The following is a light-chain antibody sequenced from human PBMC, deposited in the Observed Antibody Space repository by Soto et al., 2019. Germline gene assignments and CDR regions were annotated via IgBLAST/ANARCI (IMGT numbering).Light chain of an antibody. CDR2: DTS. CDR1: QSVSSY. J-gene: IGKJ5*01. Sequence: VLTQSPDTLSLSPGERATLSCRASQSVSSYLAWYQQKPGQAPRLLIYDTSNRATGVPARFSGSGSGTDFTLTISSLEPEDCAIYYCQQRQYWPPITFGQGTRLEIK. CDR3: QQRQYWPPIT. V-gene: IGKV3-11*01.